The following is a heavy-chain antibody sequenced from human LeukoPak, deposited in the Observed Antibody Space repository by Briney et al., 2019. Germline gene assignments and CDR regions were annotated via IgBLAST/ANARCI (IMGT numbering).Heavy chain of an antibody. CDR2: ISSSSTYI. V-gene: IGHV3-21*01. Sequence: GSLRLSCAASGFTFSSYSMNWVRQAPGKGLEWVSSISSSSTYIYYADSVKGRFTISRDNAKNSLYLQMNSLRAEDTAVYYCARDSRYCSSTSCPRSGGYWGQGTLVTVSS. CDR1: GFTFSSYS. CDR3: ARDSRYCSSTSCPRSGGY. D-gene: IGHD2-2*01. J-gene: IGHJ4*02.